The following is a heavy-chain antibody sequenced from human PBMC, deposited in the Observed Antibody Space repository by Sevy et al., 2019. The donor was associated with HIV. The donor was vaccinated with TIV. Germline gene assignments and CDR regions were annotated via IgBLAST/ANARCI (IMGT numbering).Heavy chain of an antibody. J-gene: IGHJ3*02. CDR1: GGTFDTYS. V-gene: IGHV1-69*13. CDR2: ITPFFRTA. CDR3: ARDRDITFGGGDAFDI. Sequence: ASVKVSCKTSGGTFDTYSISWLRQAPGQGLEWMGGITPFFRTANYAQKFRGRVTITADESTGTAYMELSSLRSEDSAVYYCARDRDITFGGGDAFDIWGQGTMVTVSS. D-gene: IGHD3-16*01.